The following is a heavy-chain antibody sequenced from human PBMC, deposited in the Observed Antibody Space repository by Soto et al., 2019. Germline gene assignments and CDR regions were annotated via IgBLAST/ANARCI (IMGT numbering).Heavy chain of an antibody. V-gene: IGHV4-39*01. CDR3: ARHRPYSSEPDAFDI. D-gene: IGHD6-19*01. CDR2: IYYSGST. CDR1: GGSISSGGYY. Sequence: SETLSLTCTVSGGSISSGGYYWSWIRQHPGKGLEWIGSIYYSGSTYYNPSLKSRVTISVDTSKNQFSLKLSSVTAADTAVHYCARHRPYSSEPDAFDIWGQGTMVTVSS. J-gene: IGHJ3*02.